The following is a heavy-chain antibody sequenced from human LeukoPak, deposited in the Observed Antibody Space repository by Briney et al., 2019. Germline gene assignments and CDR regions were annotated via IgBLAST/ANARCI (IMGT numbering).Heavy chain of an antibody. CDR2: INSNSGGT. CDR3: ARVEGRWLQYGCFDY. J-gene: IGHJ4*02. CDR1: GYTFTGYY. Sequence: ASVKVSCKASGYTFTGYYMHWVRQAPGQGLEWMGWINSNSGGTNYAQKFQGRVTMTRDTSISTAYMELSRLRSDDTAVYYCARVEGRWLQYGCFDYWGQGPLVTVS. V-gene: IGHV1-2*02. D-gene: IGHD5-24*01.